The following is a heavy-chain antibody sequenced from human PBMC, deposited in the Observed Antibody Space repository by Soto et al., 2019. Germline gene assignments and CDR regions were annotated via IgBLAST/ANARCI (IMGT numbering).Heavy chain of an antibody. D-gene: IGHD3-3*01. CDR1: GGSISSGGYS. CDR2: IYHSGST. CDR3: ASGDHDFWSGYQAAFDI. J-gene: IGHJ3*02. V-gene: IGHV4-30-2*01. Sequence: SETLSLTCAVSGGSISSGGYSWSWIRQPPGKGLEWIGYIYHSGSTYYNPSLKSRVTISVDRSKNQFSLKLSSVTAADTAVYSCASGDHDFWSGYQAAFDIWGQGTMVTVSS.